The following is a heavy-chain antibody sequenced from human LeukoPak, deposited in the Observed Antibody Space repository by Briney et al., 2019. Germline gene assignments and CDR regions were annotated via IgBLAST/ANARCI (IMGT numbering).Heavy chain of an antibody. V-gene: IGHV4-34*01. Sequence: SETLSLACAVYGGSFSGYYWSWIRQPPGKGLEWIGEINHSGSTNYNPSLKSRVTISVDTSKNQFSLKLSSVTAADTAVYYCARGRFTVVTSDYWYFDLWGRGTLVTVSS. J-gene: IGHJ2*01. CDR2: INHSGST. CDR1: GGSFSGYY. D-gene: IGHD4-23*01. CDR3: ARGRFTVVTSDYWYFDL.